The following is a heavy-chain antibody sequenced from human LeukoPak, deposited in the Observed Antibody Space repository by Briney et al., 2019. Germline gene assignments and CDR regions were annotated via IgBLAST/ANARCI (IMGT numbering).Heavy chain of an antibody. V-gene: IGHV3-23*01. D-gene: IGHD6-19*01. Sequence: GGSLRLSCAASGFTFSSYAMSWVRQAPGKGLEWVSAISGSGGSTYYADSVKGRFTISRDNSKNTLYLQMNSLRAEDTAVYYCAKDHRPGIAVAGMSAFDIWGQGTVVTVSS. CDR2: ISGSGGST. CDR1: GFTFSSYA. CDR3: AKDHRPGIAVAGMSAFDI. J-gene: IGHJ3*02.